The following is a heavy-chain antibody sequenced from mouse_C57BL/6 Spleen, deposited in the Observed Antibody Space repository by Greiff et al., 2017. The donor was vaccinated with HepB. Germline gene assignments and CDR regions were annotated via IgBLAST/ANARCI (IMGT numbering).Heavy chain of an antibody. CDR3: ARYYYGSSKGWYFDV. J-gene: IGHJ1*03. V-gene: IGHV1-50*01. D-gene: IGHD1-1*01. Sequence: QVQLQQPGAELVKPGASVKLSCKASGYTFTSYWMQWVKQRPGQGLEWIGEIDPSDSYTNYNQKFKGKATLTVDTSSSTAYMQLSSLTSEDSAVYYCARYYYGSSKGWYFDVWGTGTTVTVSS. CDR2: IDPSDSYT. CDR1: GYTFTSYW.